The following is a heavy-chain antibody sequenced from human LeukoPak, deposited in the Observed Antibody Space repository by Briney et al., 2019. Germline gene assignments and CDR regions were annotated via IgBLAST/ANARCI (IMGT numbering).Heavy chain of an antibody. CDR2: IIPIFGTA. CDR3: ARGEGTYYDFWSGKYNWFDP. CDR1: GGTFSSYA. V-gene: IGHV1-69*06. D-gene: IGHD3-3*01. Sequence: SVKVSCKASGGTFSSYAISWVRQAPGQGLEWMGGIIPIFGTANYAQKFQGRVTITADKSTSTAYMELSSLRSEDTAVYYCARGEGTYYDFWSGKYNWFDPWGQGTLVTVSS. J-gene: IGHJ5*02.